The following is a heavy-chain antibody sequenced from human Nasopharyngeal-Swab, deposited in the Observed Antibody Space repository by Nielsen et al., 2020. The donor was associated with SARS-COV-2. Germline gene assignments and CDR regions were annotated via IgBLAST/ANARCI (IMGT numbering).Heavy chain of an antibody. V-gene: IGHV1-18*01. D-gene: IGHD3-22*01. J-gene: IGHJ5*02. CDR3: ARDSSGYYRS. CDR1: GYTSRSYG. CDR2: ISAYNGNT. Sequence: ASVKLSCKASGYTSRSYGISWVRQAPGQGLEWMGWISAYNGNTNYAQKLQGRVTMTTDTSTSTAYMELRSLSSDDTAVYYCARDSSGYYRSWGQGTLGTVSS.